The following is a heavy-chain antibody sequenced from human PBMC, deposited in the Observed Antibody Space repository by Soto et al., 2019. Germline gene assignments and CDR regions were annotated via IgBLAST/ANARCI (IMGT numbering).Heavy chain of an antibody. D-gene: IGHD4-4*01. V-gene: IGHV4-34*01. CDR3: AREVYDYSTSYYGMDV. CDR1: GGSFSGYY. CDR2: INHSGST. J-gene: IGHJ6*04. Sequence: PSETLSLTCAVYGGSFSGYYWSWIRQPPGKGLEWIGEINHSGSTNYNPSLKSRVTISVDTSKNQFSLKLSSVTAADTAVYYCAREVYDYSTSYYGMDVWGKAITVTVSS.